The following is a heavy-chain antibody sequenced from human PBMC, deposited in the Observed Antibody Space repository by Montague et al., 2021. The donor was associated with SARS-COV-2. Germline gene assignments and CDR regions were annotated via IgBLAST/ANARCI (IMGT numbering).Heavy chain of an antibody. CDR3: ARSGGILHFRASLAQLSD. J-gene: IGHJ1*01. Sequence: SLRLSCAASGFTFNNYGFHWVRQAPGKGLQWVALISYDGSIRHYADSVQGRFTISRDQSKNTLYLQMDGLRPEDTAVYLCARSGGILHFRASLAQLSDWGQGVLVTVSS. V-gene: IGHV3-30*04. D-gene: IGHD1-14*01. CDR2: ISYDGSIR. CDR1: GFTFNNYG.